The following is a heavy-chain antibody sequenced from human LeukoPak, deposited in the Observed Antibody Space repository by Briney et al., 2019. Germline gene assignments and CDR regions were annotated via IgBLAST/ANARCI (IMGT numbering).Heavy chain of an antibody. CDR3: AANFDF. CDR1: GFTFSNYG. Sequence: GRSLRLSCAAPGFTFSNYGMHWVRQAPGRGLEWVAVIWYDGSTKYYADSVKGRFTISRDNSKNMLYLQMNSLRAEDTAVYYCAANFDFWGQGTLVTVSS. V-gene: IGHV3-33*01. CDR2: IWYDGSTK. J-gene: IGHJ4*02.